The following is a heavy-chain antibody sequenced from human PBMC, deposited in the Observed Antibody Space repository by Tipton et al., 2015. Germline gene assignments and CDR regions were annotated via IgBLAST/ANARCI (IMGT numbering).Heavy chain of an antibody. Sequence: QLVQSGAEVKKPGESLKISCKGSGYSFTSYWIGWVRQMPGKGLEWMGVIYPGDSDTRYGPSFQGHVTISADKFINTAYLQWNGLKASDTAIYYCARGFGSAYDFWGQGTLVTVSS. CDR2: IYPGDSDT. V-gene: IGHV5-51*01. D-gene: IGHD3-10*01. CDR1: GYSFTSYW. CDR3: ARGFGSAYDF. J-gene: IGHJ4*02.